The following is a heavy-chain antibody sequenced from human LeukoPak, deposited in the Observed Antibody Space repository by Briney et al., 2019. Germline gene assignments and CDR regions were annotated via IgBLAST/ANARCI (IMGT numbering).Heavy chain of an antibody. J-gene: IGHJ6*02. CDR2: IYTSGST. V-gene: IGHV4-4*07. CDR3: ARDGIVGASRDYNYGMDV. CDR1: GCSISSYY. Sequence: SETLSLTCTVSGCSISSYYWSWIRQPAGKGLEWIGRIYTSGSTNYNPSLKSRVTMSVDTSKNQFSLKLSSVTAADTAVYYCARDGIVGASRDYNYGMDVWGQGTTVTVSS. D-gene: IGHD1-26*01.